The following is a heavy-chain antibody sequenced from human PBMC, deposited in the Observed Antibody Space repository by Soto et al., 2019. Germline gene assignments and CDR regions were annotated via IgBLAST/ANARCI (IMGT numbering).Heavy chain of an antibody. CDR2: ISAYNGNT. V-gene: IGHV1-18*01. J-gene: IGHJ6*03. CDR3: ARDEVATIDYYYYMDV. Sequence: ASVKVSCKASGYTFTSYGISWVRQAPGQGLEWMGWISAYNGNTNYAQKLQGRVTMTTDTSTSTAYMELRSLRSDDTAVYYCARDEVATIDYYYYMDVWGKGTTVTVSS. CDR1: GYTFTSYG. D-gene: IGHD5-12*01.